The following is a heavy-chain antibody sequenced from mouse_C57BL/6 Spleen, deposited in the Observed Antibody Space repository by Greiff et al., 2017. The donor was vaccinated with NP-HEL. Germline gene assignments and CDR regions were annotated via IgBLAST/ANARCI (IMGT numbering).Heavy chain of an antibody. V-gene: IGHV5-17*01. CDR2: ISSGSSTI. D-gene: IGHD1-1*01. Sequence: EVQLQQSGGGLVKPGGSLKLSCAASGFTFSDYGMHWVRQAPEKGLEWVAYISSGSSTIYYADTVKGRFTISRDNAKNTLFLQMTRLGSEDTAMYYCARHDGRGYAMDYWGQGTSVTVSS. CDR1: GFTFSDYG. J-gene: IGHJ4*01. CDR3: ARHDGRGYAMDY.